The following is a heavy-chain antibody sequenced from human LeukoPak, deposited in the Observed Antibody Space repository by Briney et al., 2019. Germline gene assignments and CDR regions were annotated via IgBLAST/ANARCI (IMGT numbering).Heavy chain of an antibody. CDR3: ARTLRHYGSMIFAPSFDY. D-gene: IGHD3/OR15-3a*01. CDR2: ITSNGTVI. CDR1: GFTFSDYH. J-gene: IGHJ4*02. Sequence: GGSLRLSCAASGFTFSDYHFNWVRQAPGKGLEWVSYITSNGTVIYYADSLKGRVTISRDNAKSSLYLQMNSLRAEDTAIYYCARTLRHYGSMIFAPSFDYWGQGTLVTVSS. V-gene: IGHV3-48*01.